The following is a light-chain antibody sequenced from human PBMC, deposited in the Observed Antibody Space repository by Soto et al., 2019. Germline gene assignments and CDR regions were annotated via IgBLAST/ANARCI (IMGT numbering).Light chain of an antibody. CDR3: QTYDKAPWT. J-gene: IGKJ1*01. Sequence: DIQMTQSPSSLSASVGDRVTITCRASRGIYTHLDWYQQKPGNAPKLLIYAASTLQSGVPSRFSASGSGTDFILTISALQSEDVVTYFCQTYDKAPWTFGPGTRV. CDR1: RGIYTH. V-gene: IGKV1-27*01. CDR2: AAS.